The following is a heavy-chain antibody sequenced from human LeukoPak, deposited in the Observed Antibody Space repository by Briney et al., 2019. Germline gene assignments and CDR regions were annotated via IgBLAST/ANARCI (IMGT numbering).Heavy chain of an antibody. CDR1: GGTFSSYA. Sequence: GASVKVSCKASGGTFSSYAVSWVRQAPGKGLEWVSAISGSGGSTYYADSVKGRFTISRDNSKNTLYLQMNSLRAEDTAVYYCAKGARYGWFDPWGQGTLVTVSS. D-gene: IGHD1-1*01. V-gene: IGHV3-23*01. CDR3: AKGARYGWFDP. CDR2: ISGSGGST. J-gene: IGHJ5*02.